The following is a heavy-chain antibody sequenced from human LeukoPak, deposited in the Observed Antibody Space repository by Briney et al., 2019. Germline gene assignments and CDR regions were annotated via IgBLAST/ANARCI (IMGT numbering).Heavy chain of an antibody. D-gene: IGHD7-27*01. V-gene: IGHV4-59*01. CDR2: IFYSGRT. J-gene: IGHJ4*02. CDR1: GASISGYY. CDR3: AREALGTSDFDY. Sequence: SETLSLTCSVSGASISGYYWTWIRQPPGKGLEWIGYIFYSGRTNYTPSLKSRVTISIDTSKNQFSLKLRSVTAADTVVYYCAREALGTSDFDYWGQETLVTVSS.